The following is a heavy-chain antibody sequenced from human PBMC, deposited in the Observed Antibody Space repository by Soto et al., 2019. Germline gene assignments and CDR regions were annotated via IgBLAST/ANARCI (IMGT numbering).Heavy chain of an antibody. V-gene: IGHV3-9*01. Sequence: SLRLSCAASGFTFDDYAMHWVRQAPGKGLEWVSGISWNSGSIGYVDSVKGRFTISRDNAKNSLFLQMNSLRAEDTAVYYCARFYYDSSGYLPSPYYYYYGMDVWGQGTTVTVSS. CDR2: ISWNSGSI. J-gene: IGHJ6*02. CDR3: ARFYYDSSGYLPSPYYYYYGMDV. CDR1: GFTFDDYA. D-gene: IGHD3-22*01.